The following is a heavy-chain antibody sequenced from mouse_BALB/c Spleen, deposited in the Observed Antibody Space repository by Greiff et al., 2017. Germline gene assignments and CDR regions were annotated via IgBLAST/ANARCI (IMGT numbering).Heavy chain of an antibody. Sequence: EVQLVESGGGLVKPGGSLKLSCAASGFTFSSYTMSWVRQTPEKRLEWVATISSGGSYTYYPDSVKGRFTISRDNAKNTLYLQMSSLKSEDTAMYYCTREGDYDYEAYWGQGTLVTVSA. J-gene: IGHJ3*01. CDR3: TREGDYDYEAY. CDR2: ISSGGSYT. CDR1: GFTFSSYT. D-gene: IGHD2-4*01. V-gene: IGHV5-6-4*01.